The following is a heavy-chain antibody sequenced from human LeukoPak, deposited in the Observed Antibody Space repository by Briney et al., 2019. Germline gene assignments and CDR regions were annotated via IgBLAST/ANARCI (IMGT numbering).Heavy chain of an antibody. CDR2: IYYSGTT. J-gene: IGHJ4*02. V-gene: IGHV4-39*01. CDR1: AGSMRSSSTYF. Sequence: SETLSLTCTVSAGSMRSSSTYFWGWIRPPPGKGLEWIGTIYYSGTTYFNPSLKSRVTISVDTSKNQFSLNLCSVTAADTAIYYCARRGSGFYFDYWGQGTLVTVSS. CDR3: ARRGSGFYFDY. D-gene: IGHD3-10*01.